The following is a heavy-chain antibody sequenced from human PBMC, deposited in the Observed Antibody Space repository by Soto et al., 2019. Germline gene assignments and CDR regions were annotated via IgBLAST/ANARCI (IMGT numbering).Heavy chain of an antibody. D-gene: IGHD3-9*01. CDR3: TRHNDILSGYPSFDY. CDR1: GGSTSSSSYC. CDR2: IYYSGST. Sequence: PSETLSVTCAVFGGSTSSSSYCWGWVRQPPGKGLEWIGSIYYSGSTHYNPSLKSRVTISVDTSKNQLSLKLSSVTAADTAVYYCTRHNDILSGYPSFDYWGQGTLVT. V-gene: IGHV4-39*01. J-gene: IGHJ4*02.